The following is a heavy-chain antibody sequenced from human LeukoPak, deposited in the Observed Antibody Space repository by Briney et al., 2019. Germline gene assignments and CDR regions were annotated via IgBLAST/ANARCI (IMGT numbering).Heavy chain of an antibody. CDR3: ARGTSPTVLWRYFDY. J-gene: IGHJ4*02. D-gene: IGHD3-3*01. V-gene: IGHV4-59*01. Sequence: SETLSLTCTVSGGSISSYYWSWIRQPPGKGLEWIGYIYYSGSTNYNPSLKSRVTISVDTSKNQFSLKLSSVTAADTAVYYCARGTSPTVLWRYFDYWGQGTLVTVSS. CDR1: GGSISSYY. CDR2: IYYSGST.